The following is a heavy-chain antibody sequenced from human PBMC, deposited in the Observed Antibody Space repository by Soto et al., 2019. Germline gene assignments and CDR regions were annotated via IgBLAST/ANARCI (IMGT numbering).Heavy chain of an antibody. D-gene: IGHD1-1*01. CDR1: GYSFTSYW. CDR2: IDPENSDA. J-gene: IGHJ3*02. Sequence: LKISCKGSGYSFTSYWIGWVRQMPGQGLEWVGIIDPENSDARYTPSFQGQVTISADKSITTAYLQWSSLKASDTAMYYCARHANNYYTNDVFDIWGQGTMVTVSS. CDR3: ARHANNYYTNDVFDI. V-gene: IGHV5-51*01.